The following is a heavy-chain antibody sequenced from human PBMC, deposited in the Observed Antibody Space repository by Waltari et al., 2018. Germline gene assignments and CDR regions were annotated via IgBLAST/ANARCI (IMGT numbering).Heavy chain of an antibody. CDR2: IWYDGSNK. V-gene: IGHV3-33*01. CDR3: ARDESGSYYFDY. D-gene: IGHD1-26*01. Sequence: QVQLVESGGGVVQPGRSLRLSCAASGFTFSSYGMHWVRQAPGKGLEWVAVIWYDGSNKYYADSVKGRFTISRDNSKNTLYLQMNSLRAEDTAVYYCARDESGSYYFDYWGQGTLVTVSS. J-gene: IGHJ4*02. CDR1: GFTFSSYG.